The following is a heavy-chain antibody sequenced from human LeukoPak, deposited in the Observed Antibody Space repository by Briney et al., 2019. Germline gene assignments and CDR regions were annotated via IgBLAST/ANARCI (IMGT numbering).Heavy chain of an antibody. D-gene: IGHD6-13*01. CDR2: IKQDGSEK. CDR3: ARDRYISRSWGYDFDY. Sequence: GGSLRLSCAASGFTFSSYWMSWVRQAPGKGLEWVANIKQDGSEKYYVDSVKGRFIISRDNAKNSLYLQMNSLRAEDTAVYYCARDRYISRSWGYDFDYWGQGTLVTVSS. V-gene: IGHV3-7*01. CDR1: GFTFSSYW. J-gene: IGHJ4*02.